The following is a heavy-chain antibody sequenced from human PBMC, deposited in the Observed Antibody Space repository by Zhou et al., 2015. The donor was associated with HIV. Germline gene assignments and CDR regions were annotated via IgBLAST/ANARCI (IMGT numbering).Heavy chain of an antibody. D-gene: IGHD4-11*01. J-gene: IGHJ2*01. CDR2: MNPNSANT. CDR3: ARRVNWYFDL. CDR1: GDTFNNFG. V-gene: IGHV1-8*02. Sequence: QVQLVQSGAEVKKPGSSVKVSCKASGDTFNNFGISWVRQATGQGLEWMGWMNPNSANTGYAQKFQGRVTMTRNTSITTAYMELSSLRSEDTAVYYCARRVNWYFDLWGRGTLVTVSS.